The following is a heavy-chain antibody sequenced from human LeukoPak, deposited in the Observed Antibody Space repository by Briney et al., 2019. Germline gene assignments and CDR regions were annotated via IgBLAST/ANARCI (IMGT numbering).Heavy chain of an antibody. Sequence: SETLSLTCTVSGGSISSYYWSWIRQPPGKGLEWIGYIYYSGSTNYNPSLKSRVTISVDTSKNQFFLKLTSVTAADTAVYYCARDHAPTTPYNWFDPWGQGSLVAVSS. CDR3: ARDHAPTTPYNWFDP. CDR1: GGSISSYY. D-gene: IGHD1-14*01. J-gene: IGHJ5*02. V-gene: IGHV4-59*12. CDR2: IYYSGST.